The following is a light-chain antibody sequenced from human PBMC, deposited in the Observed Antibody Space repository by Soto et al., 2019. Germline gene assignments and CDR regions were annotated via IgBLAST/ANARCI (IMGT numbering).Light chain of an antibody. V-gene: IGKV3-20*01. J-gene: IGKJ4*01. CDR3: QQYDNSHLT. CDR1: QSFNSNY. CDR2: AVS. Sequence: EVVLTQSPGTLSLSPGERATLSCRASQSFNSNYLAWYQQKPGQAPRLLIYAVSSRATGTPDRFRGSGSGTDFTLTISRLEPEDFAVYYCQQYDNSHLTFGGGTKVEIK.